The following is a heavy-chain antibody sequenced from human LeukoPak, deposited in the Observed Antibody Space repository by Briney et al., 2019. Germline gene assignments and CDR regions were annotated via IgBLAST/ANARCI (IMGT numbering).Heavy chain of an antibody. CDR1: GFTFSSYA. D-gene: IGHD1-14*01. CDR3: ARGSGPGYNNNLDY. Sequence: GRSLRLSCAASGFTFSSYAMHWVRQAPGKGLEWVAVISYDGSNKYYADSVKGRFTISRDNSKNTLYLQMNSLRAEDTAVYYCARGSGPGYNNNLDYWGQGTLVTVSS. J-gene: IGHJ4*02. CDR2: ISYDGSNK. V-gene: IGHV3-30-3*01.